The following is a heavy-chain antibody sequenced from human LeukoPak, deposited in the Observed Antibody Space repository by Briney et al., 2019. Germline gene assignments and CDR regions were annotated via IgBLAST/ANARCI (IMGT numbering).Heavy chain of an antibody. J-gene: IGHJ4*02. D-gene: IGHD3-3*01. CDR3: ARGCRYYDFWSGYYYNFDY. CDR2: INHSGST. Sequence: SETLSLTCAVYGGSFSGYYWSWIRQPPGKGLEWIGEINHSGSTNYNPSLRSRVTISVDTSKNQFSLKLSSVTAADTAVYYCARGCRYYDFWSGYYYNFDYWGQGTLVTVSS. V-gene: IGHV4-34*01. CDR1: GGSFSGYY.